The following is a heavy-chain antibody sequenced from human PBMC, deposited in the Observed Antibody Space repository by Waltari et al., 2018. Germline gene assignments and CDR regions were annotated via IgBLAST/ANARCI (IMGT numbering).Heavy chain of an antibody. Sequence: QVQLQESGPGLVKPSETLSLTCAVSGYSISSGYYWGWIRQPPGKGLEWIEGSSHRGSTYYNPSLQSRVTISVDTSKNQFSLKLSSVTAADTAVYYCARQGYSKNFDYWGQGTLVTVSS. V-gene: IGHV4-38-2*01. CDR3: ARQGYSKNFDY. J-gene: IGHJ4*02. CDR1: GYSISSGYY. D-gene: IGHD4-4*01. CDR2: SSHRGST.